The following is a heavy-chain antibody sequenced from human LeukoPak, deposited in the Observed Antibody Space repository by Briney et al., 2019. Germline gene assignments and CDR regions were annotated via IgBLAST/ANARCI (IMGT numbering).Heavy chain of an antibody. J-gene: IGHJ6*02. CDR1: GFTFSNYA. CDR3: ARDRSASWYYYYGMDV. CDR2: ISDSGGST. D-gene: IGHD1-26*01. Sequence: GGSLRLSCAASGFTFSNYAMSWVRQAPGKGLEWVSTISDSGGSTYYADSVKGRFTISRDNSKNTLYLQMNSLRAEDTAVYYCARDRSASWYYYYGMDVWGQGTTVTVSS. V-gene: IGHV3-23*01.